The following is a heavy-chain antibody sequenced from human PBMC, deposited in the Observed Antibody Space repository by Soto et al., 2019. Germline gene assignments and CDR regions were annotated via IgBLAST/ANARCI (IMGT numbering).Heavy chain of an antibody. CDR1: GGSISSGGYY. V-gene: IGHV4-31*03. J-gene: IGHJ6*02. D-gene: IGHD3-9*01. CDR3: ARDPVRYFDWLPKTDNYGMDV. Sequence: SETLSLTCTVSGGSISSGGYYWSWIRQHPGKGLEWIGYIYYSGSTYYNPSLKSRVTISVDTSKNQFSLKLSSVTAADTAVYYCARDPVRYFDWLPKTDNYGMDVWGQGTTVTVSS. CDR2: IYYSGST.